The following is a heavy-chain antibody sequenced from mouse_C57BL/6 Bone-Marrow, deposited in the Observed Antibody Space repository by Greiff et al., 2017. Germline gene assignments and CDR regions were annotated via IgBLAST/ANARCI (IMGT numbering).Heavy chain of an antibody. Sequence: DVMLVESGGGLVQPKGSLKLSCAASGFSFNTYAMNWVRQAPGKGLEWVARIRSKSNNYATYYADSVKDRFTITRDDSESMLYLQMNNLKTEDTAMYCYVRHGYGYAYWGQGTLVTVSA. J-gene: IGHJ3*01. D-gene: IGHD1-2*01. CDR3: VRHGYGYAY. CDR2: IRSKSNNYAT. CDR1: GFSFNTYA. V-gene: IGHV10-1*01.